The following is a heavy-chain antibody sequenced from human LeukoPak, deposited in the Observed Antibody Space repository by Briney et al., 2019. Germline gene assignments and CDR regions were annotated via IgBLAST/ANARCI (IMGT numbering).Heavy chain of an antibody. CDR1: GFTFSSYG. CDR2: IWYDGSNK. Sequence: GGSLRLSCAVSGFTFSSYGMHWVRQAPGKGLEWVTVIWYDGSNKYYADSVKGRFTISRDNSKNTLYLQMNSLRAEDTAVYYCARGDYGDYPLHFDYWGQGTLVTVSS. CDR3: ARGDYGDYPLHFDY. D-gene: IGHD4-17*01. V-gene: IGHV3-33*01. J-gene: IGHJ4*02.